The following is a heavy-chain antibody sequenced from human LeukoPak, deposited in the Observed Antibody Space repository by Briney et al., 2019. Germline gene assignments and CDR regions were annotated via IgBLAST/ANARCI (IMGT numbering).Heavy chain of an antibody. CDR1: GFTFSSYW. V-gene: IGHV3-74*01. CDR3: ASPMVRGVI. D-gene: IGHD3-10*01. CDR2: INSDGSST. Sequence: PGGSLRLSCAASGFTFSSYWMHWVRHAPGKGLVWVSRINSDGSSTSCADSVKGRFTISRDNAKNTLYLQMNSLRAEDTAVYYCASPMVRGVIWGQGTLVTVSS. J-gene: IGHJ4*02.